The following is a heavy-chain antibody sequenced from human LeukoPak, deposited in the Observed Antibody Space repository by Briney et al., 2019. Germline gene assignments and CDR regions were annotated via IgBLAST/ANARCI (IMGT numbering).Heavy chain of an antibody. Sequence: ASVKVSCKASGYTFTSYYMHWVRQAPGQGLEWMGIINFSGGTTSYPQKFQGRVTMTRDTSTSTVYMELSSLRSEDTAVYYCASRRGGSNCAAFDIWGQGTMVTVSS. CDR2: INFSGGTT. CDR1: GYTFTSYY. D-gene: IGHD2-15*01. V-gene: IGHV1-46*01. J-gene: IGHJ3*02. CDR3: ASRRGGSNCAAFDI.